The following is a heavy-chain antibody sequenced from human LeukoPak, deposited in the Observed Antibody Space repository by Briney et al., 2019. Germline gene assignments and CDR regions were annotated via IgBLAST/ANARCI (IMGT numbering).Heavy chain of an antibody. V-gene: IGHV4-59*01. CDR1: GGSISSYY. J-gene: IGHJ4*02. CDR2: IYYSGST. CDR3: ARDRSGNSGY. Sequence: PSETLSLTCTVSGGSISSYYWSWIRQPPGKGLEWIGFIYYSGSTYYNPSLKSRVTMSVDTSKYQVSLKLTSVTAADTAVYYCARDRSGNSGYWGQGTLVTVSS. D-gene: IGHD4-23*01.